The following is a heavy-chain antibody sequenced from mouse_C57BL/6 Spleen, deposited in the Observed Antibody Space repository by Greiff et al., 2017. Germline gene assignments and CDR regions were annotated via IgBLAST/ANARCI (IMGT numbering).Heavy chain of an antibody. CDR1: GYAFSSYW. CDR2: IYPGDGDT. V-gene: IGHV1-80*01. J-gene: IGHJ2*01. CDR3: ARGGYYYGSISYFDY. D-gene: IGHD1-1*01. Sequence: QLQQSGAELVKPGASVKISCKASGYAFSSYWMNWVKQRPGKGLEWIGQIYPGDGDTNYNGKFKGKATLTADKSSSTAYMQLSSLTSEDSAVYFCARGGYYYGSISYFDYWGQGTTLTVSS.